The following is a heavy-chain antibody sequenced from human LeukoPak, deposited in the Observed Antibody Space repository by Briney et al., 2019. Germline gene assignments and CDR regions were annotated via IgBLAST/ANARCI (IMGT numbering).Heavy chain of an antibody. Sequence: PGGSLRLSCAGSGFTFSDYYMSWIRQAPGKGLEWISYISSSGSTIYYADSAKGRFTISRDNAKNSLYLQTNNLRAEDTAVYYCARKPGAVDYWGQGTLVTVSS. CDR3: ARKPGAVDY. CDR1: GFTFSDYY. CDR2: ISSSGSTI. V-gene: IGHV3-11*04. J-gene: IGHJ4*02. D-gene: IGHD3-10*01.